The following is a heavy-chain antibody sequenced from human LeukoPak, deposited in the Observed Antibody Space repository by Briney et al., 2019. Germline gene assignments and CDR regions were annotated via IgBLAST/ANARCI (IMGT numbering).Heavy chain of an antibody. J-gene: IGHJ4*02. CDR2: ISSSSSYI. CDR1: GFTFSSYS. CDR3: ASNRDGYNPFDY. V-gene: IGHV3-21*01. D-gene: IGHD5-24*01. Sequence: GGSLRLSCAASGFTFSSYSMNWVRQAPGKVLEWVSSISSSSSYIYYADSVKGRFTISRDNAKNSLYLQMNSLRAEDTAVYYCASNRDGYNPFDYWGQGTLVTVSS.